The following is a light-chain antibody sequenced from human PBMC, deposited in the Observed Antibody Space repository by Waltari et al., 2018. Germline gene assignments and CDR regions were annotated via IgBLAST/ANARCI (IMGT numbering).Light chain of an antibody. CDR2: EVI. J-gene: IGLJ3*02. Sequence: QSPLPQPAAVSGTPGPSISISSSGTSSYVGCYYLVSWYQFRPGEVPKLLIYEVIKRPSGVSERFSGCKSDNTASLTISRLQAEDEAAYYCCSYAGSAPRLVFGGGTNLTVL. V-gene: IGLV2-23*02. CDR3: CSYAGSAPRLV. CDR1: SSYVGCYYL.